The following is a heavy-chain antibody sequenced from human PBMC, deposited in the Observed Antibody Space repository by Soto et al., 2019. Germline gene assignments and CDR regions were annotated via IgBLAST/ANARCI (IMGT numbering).Heavy chain of an antibody. D-gene: IGHD1-1*01. CDR3: ARGKGMEENYYYYGMDV. CDR2: INGGNGHT. Sequence: SVKVSCKASGYTFSTCALHWVRQAPVQGLEWMGWINGGNGHTRYSQKFKDRVTISRDTPASTAYMELSGLRSEDTAVYYCARGKGMEENYYYYGMDVWGQGTTVTVSS. CDR1: GYTFSTCA. V-gene: IGHV1-3*01. J-gene: IGHJ6*02.